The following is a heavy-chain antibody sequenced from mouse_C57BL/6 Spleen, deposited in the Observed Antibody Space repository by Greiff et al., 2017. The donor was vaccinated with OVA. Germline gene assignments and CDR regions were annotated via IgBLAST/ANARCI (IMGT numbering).Heavy chain of an antibody. D-gene: IGHD2-4*01. CDR3: ARGYEDYDGWFAY. CDR2: IDPSDSET. J-gene: IGHJ3*01. CDR1: GYTFTSYW. V-gene: IGHV1-52*01. Sequence: VQLQQPGAELVRPGSSVKLSCKASGYTFTSYWMHWVKQRPIQGLEWIGNIDPSDSETHYNQKFKDKATLTVDKSSSTAYMQLSSLTSEDSAVYYGARGYEDYDGWFAYWGQGTLVTVSA.